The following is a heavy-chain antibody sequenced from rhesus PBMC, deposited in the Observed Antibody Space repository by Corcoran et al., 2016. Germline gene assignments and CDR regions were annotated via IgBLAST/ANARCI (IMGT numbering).Heavy chain of an antibody. CDR1: GYSISGYY. D-gene: IGHD1-1-1*01. CDR2: ITYSGST. V-gene: IGHV4-122*02. Sequence: QVQLQESGPGLVKPSETLSLTCAVSGYSISGYYWSWIRQAPGKGLEWIGYITYSGSTSYNPSLKSRGTISRATSKNQFSLKLSSVTAADTAVYYCARVSWNYVDYWGQGVLVTVSS. CDR3: ARVSWNYVDY. J-gene: IGHJ4*01.